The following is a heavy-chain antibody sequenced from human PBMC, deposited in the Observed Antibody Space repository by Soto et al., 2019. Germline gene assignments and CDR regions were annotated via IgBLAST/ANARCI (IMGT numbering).Heavy chain of an antibody. CDR1: GASISGFY. Sequence: SETLSLSCTASGASISGFYWSWIRKSAGRGLEWIGRIYATGTTDYTPSLKSRVMMSVDTSKKQFSLKLRSVTAADTAVYYCVRDGTKTLRDWFDPWGQGISVTVSS. D-gene: IGHD1-1*01. CDR2: IYATGTT. V-gene: IGHV4-4*07. J-gene: IGHJ5*02. CDR3: VRDGTKTLRDWFDP.